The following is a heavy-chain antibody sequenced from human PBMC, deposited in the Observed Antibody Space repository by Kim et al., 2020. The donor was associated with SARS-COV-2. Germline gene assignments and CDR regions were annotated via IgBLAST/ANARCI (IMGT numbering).Heavy chain of an antibody. Sequence: GGSLRLSCSASGFTFSSYAMHWVRQAPGKGLEYVSAISSNGGSTYYADSVKGRFTISRDNSKNTLYLQMSSLRAEDTAVYYCVTGLGATIMVFDYWGQGTLVTVSS. CDR1: GFTFSSYA. D-gene: IGHD5-12*01. CDR3: VTGLGATIMVFDY. J-gene: IGHJ4*02. V-gene: IGHV3-64D*06. CDR2: ISSNGGST.